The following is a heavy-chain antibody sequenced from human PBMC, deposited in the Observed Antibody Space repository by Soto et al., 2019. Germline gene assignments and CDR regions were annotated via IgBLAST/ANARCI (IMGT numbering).Heavy chain of an antibody. CDR2: MIPIFGKA. V-gene: IGHV1-69*05. CDR1: GYTFTSYD. Sequence: GASVKVSCKASGYTFTSYDINWVRQAPGQGLEWMGGMIPIFGKANYAQKFQGRVTITTDESTGTAYMELSSLRSEDTAVYYCASNARYYYGMDVWGQGTTVTVSS. J-gene: IGHJ6*02. D-gene: IGHD2-2*01. CDR3: ASNARYYYGMDV.